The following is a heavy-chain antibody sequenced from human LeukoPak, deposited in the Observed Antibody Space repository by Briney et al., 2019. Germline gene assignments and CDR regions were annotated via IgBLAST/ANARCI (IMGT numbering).Heavy chain of an antibody. CDR2: ISSSSSYI. Sequence: PGGSLRLSCAASGFTFSSYSMNWVRQAPGKGLEWVSSISSSSSYIYYADSVKGRFTISRDNAKNSLYLQMNSLRAEDTAVYYCARALGYSSGLPGYWGQGTLVTVSS. CDR1: GFTFSSYS. J-gene: IGHJ4*02. CDR3: ARALGYSSGLPGY. V-gene: IGHV3-21*01. D-gene: IGHD6-19*01.